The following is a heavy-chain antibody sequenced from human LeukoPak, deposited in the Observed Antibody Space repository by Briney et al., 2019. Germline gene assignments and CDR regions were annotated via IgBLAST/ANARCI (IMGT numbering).Heavy chain of an antibody. J-gene: IGHJ4*02. CDR3: ARGPVDTAMVHDF. V-gene: IGHV4-30-2*01. CDR2: IYHSGST. CDR1: GGSISSGAYY. D-gene: IGHD5-18*01. Sequence: SQTLSLTCTVSGGSISSGAYYWSWIRQPPGKGLEWIGYIYHSGSTYYNPSLKSRVTISVDRSKNQFSLKLSSVTAADTAVYYCARGPVDTAMVHDFWGQGTLVTVSS.